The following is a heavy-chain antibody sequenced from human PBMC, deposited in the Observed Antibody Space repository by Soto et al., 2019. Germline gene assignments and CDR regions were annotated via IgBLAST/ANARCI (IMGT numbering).Heavy chain of an antibody. CDR1: AYTFTTYG. D-gene: IGHD3-16*01. V-gene: IGHV1-18*01. CDR3: ARDTRKELWVEGLTAMDV. Sequence: QVQLVQSGPEVKKSGASVKVSCKASAYTFTTYGVSWVRQAPGQGLEWMGWISGYNGQTNYAQKFRGRVTFTTDTTTSRAYMELRSLRPDDTAMYFCARDTRKELWVEGLTAMDVWGQGTTVTVSS. CDR2: ISGYNGQT. J-gene: IGHJ6*02.